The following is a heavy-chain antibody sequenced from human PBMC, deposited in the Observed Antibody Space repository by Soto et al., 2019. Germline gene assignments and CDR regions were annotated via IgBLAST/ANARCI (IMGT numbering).Heavy chain of an antibody. CDR3: ASISVEGYYYYYMDV. J-gene: IGHJ6*03. CDR2: IYYSGST. V-gene: IGHV4-39*01. D-gene: IGHD1-20*01. CDR1: GGSISSSSYY. Sequence: SETLSLTCTVSGGSISSSSYYWGWIRQPPGKGLEWIGSIYYSGSTYYNPSLKSRVTISVDTSKNQFSLKLSSVTAADTAVYYCASISVEGYYYYYMDVWGKGTTVTVSS.